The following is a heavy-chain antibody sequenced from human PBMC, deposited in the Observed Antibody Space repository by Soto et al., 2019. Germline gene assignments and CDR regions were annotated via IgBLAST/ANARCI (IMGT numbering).Heavy chain of an antibody. CDR3: ARGWGGYFQH. J-gene: IGHJ1*01. D-gene: IGHD7-27*01. Sequence: QVQLQESGPGLVKPSETLSLTCTVSGGSISSYYWSWIRQPPGKGLEWIGYIYYSGSTNYNPSLKSRVIISVDTSKNQFSLKLSSVTAADTAVYYCARGWGGYFQHWGQGTLVTVSS. V-gene: IGHV4-59*01. CDR1: GGSISSYY. CDR2: IYYSGST.